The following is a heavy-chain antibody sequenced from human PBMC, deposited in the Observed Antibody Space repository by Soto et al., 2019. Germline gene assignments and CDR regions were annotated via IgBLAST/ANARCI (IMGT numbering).Heavy chain of an antibody. CDR1: GDSVSSNDAA. D-gene: IGHD2-2*01. CDR2: TYYRSKWYS. J-gene: IGHJ4*02. CDR3: ARLIHCKTTSCYFDY. Sequence: SQTLSLTCVISGDSVSSNDAAWNWIRQSPLRGLEWLGRTYYRSKWYSVTAVSVKGRATIKPDTSKNQFSLKLSSVTAADTAVFYCARLIHCKTTSCYFDYWGQGTLVTVSS. V-gene: IGHV6-1*01.